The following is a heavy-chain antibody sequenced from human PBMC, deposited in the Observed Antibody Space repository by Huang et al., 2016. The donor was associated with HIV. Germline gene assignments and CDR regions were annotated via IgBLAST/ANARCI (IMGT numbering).Heavy chain of an antibody. CDR2: ITPNHGNP. V-gene: IGHV7-4-1*02. CDR3: ARDYYDSRGYDIHAVVDY. Sequence: QVQLVQSGSESRKPGASGQVSCQASGYTFTRYAMNWVRQAPGQVLEWMGWITPNHGNPTYAQAFTGRFSLALDTSVSTEYLQISSLEAEDTAVDYCARDYYDSRGYDIHAVVDYWGQGTLVTVSS. D-gene: IGHD3-22*01. CDR1: GYTFTRYA. J-gene: IGHJ4*02.